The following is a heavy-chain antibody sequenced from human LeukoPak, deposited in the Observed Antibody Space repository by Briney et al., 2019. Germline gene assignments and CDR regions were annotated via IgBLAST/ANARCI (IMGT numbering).Heavy chain of an antibody. Sequence: ASVKVSCKASGYTFTSYGITWVRQAPGQGLEWMGWVHPASGGTNYAQKFQGRVSMTRDTSINTAYMELSDLRSDDAAVYYCAGQKDPRPIDYWGQGTLITVSS. V-gene: IGHV1-2*02. J-gene: IGHJ4*02. CDR3: AGQKDPRPIDY. CDR1: GYTFTSYG. CDR2: VHPASGGT.